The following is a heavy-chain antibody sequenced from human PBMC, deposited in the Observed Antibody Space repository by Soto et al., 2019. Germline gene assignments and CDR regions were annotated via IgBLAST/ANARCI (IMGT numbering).Heavy chain of an antibody. CDR3: AWGYYDSSGYLRFDY. D-gene: IGHD3-22*01. CDR2: ISAYNGNT. Sequence: GASVKVSCKASGYTFTSYGISWVRQAPGQGLEWMGWISAYNGNTNYAQKLQGRVTMTTDTSTSTAYMELRSLRSDDTAVYYCAWGYYDSSGYLRFDYWGQGTLVTVSS. V-gene: IGHV1-18*04. J-gene: IGHJ4*02. CDR1: GYTFTSYG.